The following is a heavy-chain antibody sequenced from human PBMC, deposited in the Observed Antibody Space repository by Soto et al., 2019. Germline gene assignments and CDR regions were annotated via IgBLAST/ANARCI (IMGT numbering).Heavy chain of an antibody. J-gene: IGHJ4*02. CDR2: IYYSGST. V-gene: IGHV4-39*01. CDR1: GGSISSSSYY. Sequence: QLQLQESGPGLVKPSETLSLTCTVSGGSISSSSYYWGWIRQPPGKGLEWIGSIYYSGSTYYNPSLKSRVTISVDTSKNQFSLKLSSVTAADTAVYYCAGQTRRGEDTIFGVVIPTANFDYWGQGTLVTVSS. CDR3: AGQTRRGEDTIFGVVIPTANFDY. D-gene: IGHD3-3*01.